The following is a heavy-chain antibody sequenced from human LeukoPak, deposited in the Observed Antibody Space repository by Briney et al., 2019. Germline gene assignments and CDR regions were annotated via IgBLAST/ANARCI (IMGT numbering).Heavy chain of an antibody. CDR1: GGSISSGGYS. CDR2: IYYSGST. V-gene: IGHV4-31*03. D-gene: IGHD1/OR15-1a*01. J-gene: IGHJ4*02. Sequence: SETLSLTCTVSGGSISSGGYSWSWIRQHPGKGLEWIGYIYYSGSTYYNPSLKSRVTISVDTSKNQFSLKLSSVTAADTAVYYCAREIGGQQEGNFDYWGQGTLVTVSS. CDR3: AREIGGQQEGNFDY.